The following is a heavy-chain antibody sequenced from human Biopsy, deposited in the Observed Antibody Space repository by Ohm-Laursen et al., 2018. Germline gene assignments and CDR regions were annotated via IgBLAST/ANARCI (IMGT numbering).Heavy chain of an antibody. V-gene: IGHV4-59*12. CDR1: GGSISSYY. J-gene: IGHJ5*02. CDR3: ARGTNYYGSGRNRHWFDP. CDR2: VYYSGST. Sequence: SDTLSLTWAVSGGSISSYYWTWIRQPPGKGLEWIGDVYYSGSTNRNPSLKSRVTILVDTSKNQFSLKLSSVTAADTAIYYCARGTNYYGSGRNRHWFDPWGQGTQVTVSS. D-gene: IGHD3-10*01.